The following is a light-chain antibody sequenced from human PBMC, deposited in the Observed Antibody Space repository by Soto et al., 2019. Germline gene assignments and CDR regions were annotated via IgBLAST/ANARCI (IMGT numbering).Light chain of an antibody. Sequence: DIVMTQSPDSVAVSLGERATINCKSSQSVLNSYNNKNYLTWYQQKPGQPPKMLIYWASTRESGVPDRFSGGGSATDFTPTITSLQAEDVAVYYCQQYYNTPLTFGGGTQVEIK. J-gene: IGKJ4*01. CDR2: WAS. CDR3: QQYYNTPLT. V-gene: IGKV4-1*01. CDR1: QSVLNSYNNKNY.